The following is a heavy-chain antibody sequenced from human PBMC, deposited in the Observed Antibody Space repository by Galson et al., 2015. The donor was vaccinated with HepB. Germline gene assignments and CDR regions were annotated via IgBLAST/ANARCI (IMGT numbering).Heavy chain of an antibody. CDR2: VSGRGTNT. V-gene: IGHV3-23*01. Sequence: SLRLSCAASGFTFSRYAMSWVRQAPGKWPEWISTVSGRGTNTYYADSVKGRFTISRDNSKKTLHLQMNSLRVEDTAVYYCAKDKVVTIESGWFDPWGQGTLVTVSS. CDR3: AKDKVVTIESGWFDP. D-gene: IGHD2-2*01. J-gene: IGHJ5*02. CDR1: GFTFSRYA.